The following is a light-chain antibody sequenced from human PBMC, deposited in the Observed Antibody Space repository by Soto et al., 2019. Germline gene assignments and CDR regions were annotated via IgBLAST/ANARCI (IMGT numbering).Light chain of an antibody. CDR2: GVS. J-gene: IGLJ1*01. Sequence: QSALTQPASVSGSPGQSITISCTGTSSDVGAYKYVPWYQQHPGKVPKLIIYGVSNRPSGVSNRFSGSKSGNTAFLTISGLQPEDEADYYCSSFTGTTTLDVFGTGTKLTVL. CDR1: SSDVGAYKY. CDR3: SSFTGTTTLDV. V-gene: IGLV2-14*03.